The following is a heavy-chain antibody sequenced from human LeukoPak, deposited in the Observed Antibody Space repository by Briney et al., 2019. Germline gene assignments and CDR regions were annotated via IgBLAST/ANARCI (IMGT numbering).Heavy chain of an antibody. CDR1: GITFSSYA. V-gene: IGHV3-23*01. J-gene: IGHJ3*02. Sequence: GGSLRLSCAASGITFSSYAMSWVRQAPGKGLEWVSAISGSGGSTYYADSVKGRFTISRDNSKNTLYLQMNSLRAEDTAVYYCAKVSCTNGVCYPPTRDAFDIWGQGTMVTVSS. CDR2: ISGSGGST. CDR3: AKVSCTNGVCYPPTRDAFDI. D-gene: IGHD2-8*01.